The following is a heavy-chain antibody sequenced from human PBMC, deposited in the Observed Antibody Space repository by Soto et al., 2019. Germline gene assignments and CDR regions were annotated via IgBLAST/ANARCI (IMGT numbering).Heavy chain of an antibody. CDR1: GFTFSSYA. D-gene: IGHD3-22*01. CDR2: ISYDGSNK. Sequence: QVQLVESGGGVVQPGRSLRLSCAASGFTFSSYAMHWVRQAPGKGLEWVAVISYDGSNKYYADSVKGRFTISRDNSKNTLYLQMNSLRAEDTAVYYCVRDGDSSGYYYYYGMDVWGQGTTVTVSS. V-gene: IGHV3-30-3*01. J-gene: IGHJ6*02. CDR3: VRDGDSSGYYYYYGMDV.